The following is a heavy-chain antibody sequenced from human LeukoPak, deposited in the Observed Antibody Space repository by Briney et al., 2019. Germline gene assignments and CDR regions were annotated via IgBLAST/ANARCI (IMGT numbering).Heavy chain of an antibody. CDR3: ARADWKSTYYYMDV. CDR1: GGSFSGYY. CDR2: INHSGST. D-gene: IGHD2-21*01. J-gene: IGHJ6*03. V-gene: IGHV4-34*01. Sequence: SETLSLTCAVYGGSFSGYYWSWIRQPPGKGLEWIGEINHSGSTNYNPSLKSRVTISVDTSKNQFSLKLSSVTAADTAVYYCARADWKSTYYYMDVWGKGTTVTVSS.